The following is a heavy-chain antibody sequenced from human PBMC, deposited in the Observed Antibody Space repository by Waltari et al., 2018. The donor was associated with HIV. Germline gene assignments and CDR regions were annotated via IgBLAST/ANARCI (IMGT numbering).Heavy chain of an antibody. Sequence: QVQLQQWGAGLLKPSETLSLTCAVYGGSFSGYYWRCMRQSPGTGREWIGEINENRDTNYNPSLESRVNLSVDPSRKQFSLIMISLTAADTAIYYCARGDSTARTFVVVAPTQGADWFDSWGRGTLVTVSS. CDR3: ARGDSTARTFVVVAPTQGADWFDS. CDR1: GGSFSGYY. CDR2: INENRDT. V-gene: IGHV4-34*02. J-gene: IGHJ5*01. D-gene: IGHD2-15*01.